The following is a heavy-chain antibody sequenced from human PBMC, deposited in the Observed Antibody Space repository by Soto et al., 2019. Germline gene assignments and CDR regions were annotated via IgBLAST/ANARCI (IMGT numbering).Heavy chain of an antibody. Sequence: SETLSLTCAVYGGSFSGYYWSWIRQPPGKGLEWIGEINHSGSSNYNPSLKSRVTISVDRSKNQFSLKLSSVTAADTAVYYCARHFSVDYFDYWGQGALVTVSS. J-gene: IGHJ4*02. CDR2: INHSGSS. CDR3: ARHFSVDYFDY. CDR1: GGSFSGYY. V-gene: IGHV4-34*01.